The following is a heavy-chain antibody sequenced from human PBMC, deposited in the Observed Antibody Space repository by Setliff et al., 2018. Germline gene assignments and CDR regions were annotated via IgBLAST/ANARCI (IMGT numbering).Heavy chain of an antibody. CDR1: GYPFISYD. J-gene: IGHJ6*03. Sequence: ASVKVSCKASGYPFISYDINWVRQAPGQGLEWMGWMNPNSGKTEYAQKFQGRLTIITDESTNTAFMQLSSLRSDDTAVYYCVREGVDSRSSTDYRYYMDVWGKGTTVTVSS. V-gene: IGHV1-8*03. CDR3: VREGVDSRSSTDYRYYMDV. CDR2: MNPNSGKT. D-gene: IGHD3-22*01.